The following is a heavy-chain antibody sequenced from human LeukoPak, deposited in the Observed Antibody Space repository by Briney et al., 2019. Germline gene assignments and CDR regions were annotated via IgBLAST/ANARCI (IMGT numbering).Heavy chain of an antibody. Sequence: PGGSLRLSCAASGFTFSSYAIHWVRQAPGKGLEWVALISSDGSNKYYADSVRGRFTISRDNSKNTVYLQTNSLRPEDTAVYYCASGYCSGSSCPNFDYWGQGTLVTVSS. D-gene: IGHD2-2*03. CDR1: GFTFSSYA. V-gene: IGHV3-30*04. J-gene: IGHJ4*02. CDR2: ISSDGSNK. CDR3: ASGYCSGSSCPNFDY.